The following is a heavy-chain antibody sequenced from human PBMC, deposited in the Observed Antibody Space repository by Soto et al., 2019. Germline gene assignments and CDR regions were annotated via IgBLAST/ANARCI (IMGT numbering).Heavy chain of an antibody. CDR1: GYTFASYA. CDR2: ISAYNGNT. Sequence: QVQLVQSGAEVKKPGASVKVSCKASGYTFASYAISWMRQAPGQGLEWMGWISAYNGNTNYAQKLQGRVTTTPDTSTRTPYMELRRLRSDDTAVYYCAGDPPPPDSWGQGTRVTVSS. CDR3: AGDPPPPDS. V-gene: IGHV1-18*01. J-gene: IGHJ4*02.